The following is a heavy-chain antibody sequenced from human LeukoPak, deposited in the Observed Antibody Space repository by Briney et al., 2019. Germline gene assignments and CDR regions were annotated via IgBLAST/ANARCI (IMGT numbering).Heavy chain of an antibody. Sequence: ASVKVSCKASGGTFSNYAISWVRQAPGQGLEWMGGIIPMFGTANYAQKFQGRVTMTRDTSTSTVYMELSSLRSEDTAAYYCARGRGVATILDYWGQGTLVTVSS. V-gene: IGHV1-69*05. CDR2: IIPMFGTA. D-gene: IGHD5-12*01. CDR1: GGTFSNYA. CDR3: ARGRGVATILDY. J-gene: IGHJ4*02.